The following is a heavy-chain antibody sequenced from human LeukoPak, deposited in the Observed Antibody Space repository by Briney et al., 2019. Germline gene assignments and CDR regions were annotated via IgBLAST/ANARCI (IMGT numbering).Heavy chain of an antibody. CDR1: GFTFSSYA. CDR2: ISYDGSNK. D-gene: IGHD3-16*01. V-gene: IGHV3-30-3*01. J-gene: IGHJ4*02. CDR3: AREGGSYFDY. Sequence: EGSLRLSCAASGFTFSSYAMHWVRQAPGKGLEWVAVISYDGSNKYYADSVKGRFTISRDNSKNTLYLQMNSLRAEDTAVYYCAREGGSYFDYWGQGTLVTASS.